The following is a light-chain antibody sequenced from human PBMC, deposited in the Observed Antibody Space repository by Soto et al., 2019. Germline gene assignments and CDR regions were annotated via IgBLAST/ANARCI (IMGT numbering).Light chain of an antibody. Sequence: EIVLTQSPATLSLSPRERATLSCRASQSVSIYLAWYQQKPGQAPRLLIYDASNRATGIPARFSGSGSGTDFTLTISSLEPEDFAVYYCQQRSNWPPFLTFGGGTKVEIK. CDR1: QSVSIY. CDR3: QQRSNWPPFLT. J-gene: IGKJ4*01. CDR2: DAS. V-gene: IGKV3-11*01.